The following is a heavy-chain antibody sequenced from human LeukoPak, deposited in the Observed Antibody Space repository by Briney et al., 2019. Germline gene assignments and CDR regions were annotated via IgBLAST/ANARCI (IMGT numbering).Heavy chain of an antibody. V-gene: IGHV3-15*01. J-gene: IGHJ6*04. CDR2: IKSKTDGGTT. CDR3: TTVGSAFGELSDGMDV. D-gene: IGHD3-10*01. CDR1: GFTFSNAW. Sequence: PGGSLRLSCAASGFTFSNAWMSWVRQAPGEGLEWVGRIKSKTDGGTTDYAAPVKGRFTISRDDSKNTLYLQMNSLKTEDTAVYYCTTVGSAFGELSDGMDVWGKGTTVTVSS.